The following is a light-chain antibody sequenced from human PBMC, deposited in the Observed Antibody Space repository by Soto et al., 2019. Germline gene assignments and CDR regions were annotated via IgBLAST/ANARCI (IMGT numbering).Light chain of an antibody. V-gene: IGKV1-5*03. CDR1: QSISAW. CDR2: KAS. Sequence: DIQMTQSPSTLSASVGGRVTITCRASQSISAWLAWYQQKEGKAPQLLSSKASNVERGVQSRFSGSGSGTDFTLTISCLLPGEFATYYCQQYHSQSLTFGQGTRLQIK. CDR3: QQYHSQSLT. J-gene: IGKJ5*01.